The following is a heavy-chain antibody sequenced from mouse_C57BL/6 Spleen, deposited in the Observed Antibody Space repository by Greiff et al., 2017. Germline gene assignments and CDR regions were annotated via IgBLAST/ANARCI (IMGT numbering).Heavy chain of an antibody. D-gene: IGHD6-1*01. Sequence: QVQLQQPGAELVKPGASVKLSCKASGYTFTSYWMHWVQQRPGQGLEWIGMIHPNSGSNNYNEKFKSKATLTVDKSSSTAYMQLRSLTSEDSAVYYCAAPSSWTGGYYSMDYWGQGTSVTVSS. CDR1: GYTFTSYW. CDR3: AAPSSWTGGYYSMDY. CDR2: IHPNSGSN. J-gene: IGHJ4*01. V-gene: IGHV1-64*01.